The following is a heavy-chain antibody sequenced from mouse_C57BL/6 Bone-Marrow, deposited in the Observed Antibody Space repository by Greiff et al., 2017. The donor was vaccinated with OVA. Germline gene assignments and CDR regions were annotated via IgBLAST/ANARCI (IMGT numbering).Heavy chain of an antibody. CDR3: ARRMVKRGWYFDV. J-gene: IGHJ1*03. D-gene: IGHD2-1*01. CDR2: ISGGGGNT. Sequence: EVQRVESGGGLVKPGGSLKLSCAASGFTFSSYTMSWVRQTPEKRLEWVATISGGGGNTYYPDSVKGRFTISRDNAKNTLYLQMSSLRSEDTALYYCARRMVKRGWYFDVWGTGTTVTVSS. CDR1: GFTFSSYT. V-gene: IGHV5-9*01.